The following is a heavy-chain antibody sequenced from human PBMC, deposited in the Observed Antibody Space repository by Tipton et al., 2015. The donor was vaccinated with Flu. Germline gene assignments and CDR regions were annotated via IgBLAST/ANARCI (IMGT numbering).Heavy chain of an antibody. Sequence: TLSLTCTVSGVSISSYYWSWVRQSPGKGLEWIGYIDKSGNTNYNPSLKSRVTIVLDTSKNQFSLKLTSVTAADTAVYYCARDSMVRGTIGPWDQGTLVTVSS. CDR1: GVSISSYY. J-gene: IGHJ5*02. CDR3: ARDSMVRGTIGP. D-gene: IGHD3-10*01. V-gene: IGHV4-59*01. CDR2: IDKSGNT.